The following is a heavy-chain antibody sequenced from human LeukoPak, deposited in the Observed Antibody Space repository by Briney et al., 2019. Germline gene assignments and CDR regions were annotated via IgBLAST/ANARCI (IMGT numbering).Heavy chain of an antibody. V-gene: IGHV3-7*01. CDR3: ARGGKPDFDY. Sequence: PGGSLRLSCAPSGLTFSSFWMSWGRQGPGKGLEWVAKIKQDGSEKYYVDSVKGRFTISRDNAKNSLYLQMNSLRAEDTAVYYCARGGKPDFDYWGQGTLVTVSS. J-gene: IGHJ4*02. CDR2: IKQDGSEK. CDR1: GLTFSSFW.